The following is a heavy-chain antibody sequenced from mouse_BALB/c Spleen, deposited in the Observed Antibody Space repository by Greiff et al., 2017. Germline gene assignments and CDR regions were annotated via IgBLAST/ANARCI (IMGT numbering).Heavy chain of an antibody. CDR1: GFTFSSYG. V-gene: IGHV5-6*01. CDR3: ARLGLGAMDY. Sequence: EVMLVESGGDLVKPGGPLKLSCAAPGFTFSSYGMSWGRQTPDKRLEWVATISSGGSYTYYPDSVKGRFTISRDNAKNTLYLQMSSLKSEDTAMYYCARLGLGAMDYWGQGTSVTVSS. D-gene: IGHD4-1*01. J-gene: IGHJ4*01. CDR2: ISSGGSYT.